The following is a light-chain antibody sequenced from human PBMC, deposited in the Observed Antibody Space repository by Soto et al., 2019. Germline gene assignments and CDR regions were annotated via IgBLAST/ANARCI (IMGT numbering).Light chain of an antibody. CDR3: PQRSNWPPLT. J-gene: IGKJ4*01. Sequence: EIVLTQSPATLSLSPGERATLSCRASQSVSSYLAWYQQKPGQAPRLLIYDASNRATGIPARFSGSGSGSDFTLTIRSLEPEEVAVSYCPQRSNWPPLTFGGGTKVEIK. CDR1: QSVSSY. V-gene: IGKV3-11*01. CDR2: DAS.